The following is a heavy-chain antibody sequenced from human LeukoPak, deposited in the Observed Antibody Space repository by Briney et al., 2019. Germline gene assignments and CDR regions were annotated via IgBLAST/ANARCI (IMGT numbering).Heavy chain of an antibody. D-gene: IGHD1-20*01. CDR3: AKDLTGTLDY. CDR2: IWYDGSNK. Sequence: GGSLRLSCAASGFTFSSYGMHWVRQVPRKGLEWVAVIWYDGSNKYYADSVKGRFTISRDNSKNTLYLQMNSLRAEDTAVYYCAKDLTGTLDYWGQGTLVTVSS. J-gene: IGHJ4*02. CDR1: GFTFSSYG. V-gene: IGHV3-33*06.